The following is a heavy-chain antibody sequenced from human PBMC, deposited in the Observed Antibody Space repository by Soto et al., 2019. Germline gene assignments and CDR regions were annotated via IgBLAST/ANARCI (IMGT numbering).Heavy chain of an antibody. Sequence: SGDSINNGDCYWSWLRQLPGKGLEWIGYIYYSGSKYYNPSLKSRVSMSVDTSKNHFSLNLTSVTAADTAFYYCAREKEDDSGDYNAFDIWGKGTVVTVSS. V-gene: IGHV4-30-4*01. CDR3: AREKEDDSGDYNAFDI. D-gene: IGHD4-17*01. J-gene: IGHJ3*02. CDR2: IYYSGSK. CDR1: GDSINNGDCY.